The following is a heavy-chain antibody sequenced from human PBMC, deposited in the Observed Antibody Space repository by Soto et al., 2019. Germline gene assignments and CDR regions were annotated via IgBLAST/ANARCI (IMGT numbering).Heavy chain of an antibody. V-gene: IGHV4-39*01. J-gene: IGHJ5*02. D-gene: IGHD3-3*01. CDR2: ISRSGTT. CDR1: CGSINNNYYY. CDR3: ARVLFGRGNWFDP. Sequence: SETLSLTCTVSCGSINNNYYYWGWVRQPPGKGLEWIASISRSGTTYYNPSLKSRVTKSIDTSKNQFSLTLSSVTAADTAVYYCARVLFGRGNWFDPWGQGTLVTVSS.